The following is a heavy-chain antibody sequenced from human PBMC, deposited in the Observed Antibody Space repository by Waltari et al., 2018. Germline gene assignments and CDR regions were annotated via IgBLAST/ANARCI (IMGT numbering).Heavy chain of an antibody. Sequence: QVQLVQSGAEVKKPGSSVKVSCKASGGTFSSYAISWVRQAPGQGLEWMGRIIPILGIANYAQKCQGSCTITADKSTSTAYMELSSLRSEDTAVYYCARCYGSGSYCPYWGQGTLVTVSS. CDR2: IIPILGIA. V-gene: IGHV1-69*09. D-gene: IGHD3-10*01. CDR1: GGTFSSYA. CDR3: ARCYGSGSYCPY. J-gene: IGHJ4*02.